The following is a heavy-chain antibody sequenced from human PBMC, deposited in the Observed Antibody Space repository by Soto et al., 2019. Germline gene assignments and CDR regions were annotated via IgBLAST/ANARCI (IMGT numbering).Heavy chain of an antibody. D-gene: IGHD6-13*01. CDR1: GYPFTHYY. J-gene: IGHJ4*02. Sequence: QVQLVQSGAEVKKPGASVKLSCRTSGYPFTHYYIHWVRQAPGQGHEWLAIINPASGSTNYAQDFQGRVTLTMDTSTTTVYMELSGLRAEDTAIFYCARDLAAGDYWGQGTLVTVSS. V-gene: IGHV1-46*01. CDR3: ARDLAAGDY. CDR2: INPASGST.